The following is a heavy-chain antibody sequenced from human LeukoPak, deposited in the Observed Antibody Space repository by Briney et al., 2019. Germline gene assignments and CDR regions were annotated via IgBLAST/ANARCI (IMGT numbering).Heavy chain of an antibody. V-gene: IGHV3-74*01. Sequence: GGSLRLSCAASGFTFSSYWMHWVRQAPGKGLVWVSRINSDGSRTSYADSVKGRFTISRDNAKNTLYLQMNSLRAEDTAVYYCARRDSSIAASYYFDYWGQGTLVTVSS. CDR2: INSDGSRT. CDR3: ARRDSSIAASYYFDY. CDR1: GFTFSSYW. D-gene: IGHD6-6*01. J-gene: IGHJ4*02.